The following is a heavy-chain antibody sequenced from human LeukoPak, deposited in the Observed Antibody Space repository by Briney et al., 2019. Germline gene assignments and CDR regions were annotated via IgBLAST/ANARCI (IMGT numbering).Heavy chain of an antibody. D-gene: IGHD6-19*01. CDR1: GFTFSSYA. Sequence: GGSLRLSCAASGFTFSSYAMHWVRQAPGKGLEGGAVISYDGSNKYYADSVKGRFTISRDNSKNTLYLQMNSLRAEDTAVYYCARTRYSSGGLDYWGQGTLVTVSS. CDR2: ISYDGSNK. V-gene: IGHV3-30*04. CDR3: ARTRYSSGGLDY. J-gene: IGHJ4*02.